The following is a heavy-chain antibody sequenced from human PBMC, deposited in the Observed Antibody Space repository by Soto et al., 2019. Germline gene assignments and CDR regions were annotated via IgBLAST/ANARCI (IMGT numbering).Heavy chain of an antibody. Sequence: QVQLQESGPGLVKPSETLSLTCTVSGGSISDYYWSWIRQPPGKGLEWVGYIYYTGSTTYNPSLKSRLTLAVDTSKNQFSLNLRSVSAADTAVYYCARLGTWLQALDSWGQGTLVTVSS. CDR2: IYYTGST. D-gene: IGHD5-12*01. CDR3: ARLGTWLQALDS. CDR1: GGSISDYY. V-gene: IGHV4-59*08. J-gene: IGHJ4*02.